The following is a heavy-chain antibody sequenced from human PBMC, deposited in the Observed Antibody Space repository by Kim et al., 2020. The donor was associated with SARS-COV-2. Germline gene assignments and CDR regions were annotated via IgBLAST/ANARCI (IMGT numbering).Heavy chain of an antibody. CDR2: FYPGDSDT. CDR1: GYTFSNYW. D-gene: IGHD3-10*01. J-gene: IGHJ2*01. Sequence: GESLKISCKGSGYTFSNYWIGWVRQTPGKGLEWLGIFYPGDSDTRYSPSFQDQVTISADKSISTVYLQWGSLKASDSAIYYCARHRASFYGSRSYYNENWYFDLWGRGTLVTVSS. V-gene: IGHV5-51*01. CDR3: ARHRASFYGSRSYYNENWYFDL.